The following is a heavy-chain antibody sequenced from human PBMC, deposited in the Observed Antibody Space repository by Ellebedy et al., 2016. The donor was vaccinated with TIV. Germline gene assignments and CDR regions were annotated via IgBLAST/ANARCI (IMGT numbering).Heavy chain of an antibody. J-gene: IGHJ4*02. CDR3: WSSRYSGTYGRATFDY. CDR1: GGSISSSSYY. CDR2: IYYSGST. V-gene: IGHV4-39*01. D-gene: IGHD1-26*01. Sequence: MPSETLSLTCTVSGGSISSSSYYWGWIRQPPGKGLEWIGSIYYSGSTYYNPSLKSRVTISVDTSKNQFSLKLTSVTAAETAVYYCWSSRYSGTYGRATFDYWGQGTLVTVSS.